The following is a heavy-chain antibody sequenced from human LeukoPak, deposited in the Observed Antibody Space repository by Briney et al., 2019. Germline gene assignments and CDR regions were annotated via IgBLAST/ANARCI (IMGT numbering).Heavy chain of an antibody. CDR1: GYTFTSYG. CDR2: ISAYNGNT. V-gene: IGHV1-18*01. D-gene: IGHD6-13*01. J-gene: IGHJ4*02. CDR3: ARDRAIGRAAAGLDY. Sequence: GASVKVSCKASGYTFTSYGISWVRQAPGQGLEWMGWISAYNGNTNYAQKLQGRVTMTTDTSTSTAYMELRSLRSDDTAVYYRARDRAIGRAAAGLDYWGQGTLVTVSS.